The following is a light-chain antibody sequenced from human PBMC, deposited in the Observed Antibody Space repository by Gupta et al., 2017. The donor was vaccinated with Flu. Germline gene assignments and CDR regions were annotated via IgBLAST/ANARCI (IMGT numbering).Light chain of an antibody. V-gene: IGKV2-30*01. CDR2: NVS. CDR3: MQGAHWPWA. J-gene: IGKJ1*01. CDR1: LGLVYSDGNTY. Sequence: ISCRSSLGLVYSDGNTYLHWFQQRPGQSPRRLIYNVSKRESGVPDRFSGSRSGTDFTLRISRVEAEDVGVYYCMQGAHWPWAFGQGTKVEIK.